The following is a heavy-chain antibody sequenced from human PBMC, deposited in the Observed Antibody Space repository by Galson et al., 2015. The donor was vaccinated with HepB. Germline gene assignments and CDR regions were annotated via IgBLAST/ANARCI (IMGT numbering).Heavy chain of an antibody. V-gene: IGHV4-4*07. CDR2: FHATGGA. CDR1: GASISAYY. J-gene: IGHJ5*02. Sequence: ETLSLTCSVSGASISAYYWTWVRQPAGKGLEWLGRFHATGGANYNPSLKSRLNMSIDTSNNHFSLTLTSVTAADTAVYFCARASIPRGAWFDPRGQGALVIVSS. D-gene: IGHD3-10*01. CDR3: ARASIPRGAWFDP.